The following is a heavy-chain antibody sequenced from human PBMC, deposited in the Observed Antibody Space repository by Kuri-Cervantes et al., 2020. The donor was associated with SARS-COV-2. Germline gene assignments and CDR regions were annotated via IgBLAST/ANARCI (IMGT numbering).Heavy chain of an antibody. CDR3: ARVGKGG. J-gene: IGHJ4*02. CDR1: GFTFSNYW. V-gene: IGHV3-74*01. D-gene: IGHD7-27*01. Sequence: GESLKISCAASGFTFSNYWMHWVRQAPGKGLVWVSGINSDGSDTNYADSVKGRFTISRDNAKNTLYLQMNSLRAEDTAVYYCARVGKGGWGQGTLVTVSS. CDR2: INSDGSDT.